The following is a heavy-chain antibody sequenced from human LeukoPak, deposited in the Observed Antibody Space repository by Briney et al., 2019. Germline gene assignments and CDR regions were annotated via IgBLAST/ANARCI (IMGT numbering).Heavy chain of an antibody. V-gene: IGHV1-24*01. CDR2: FDPEDGET. D-gene: IGHD2-15*01. J-gene: IGHJ6*03. CDR3: ATTTLYTPYYMDV. Sequence: ASVKVSCKVSGYTLTELSMHWVRQAPGKGLEWMGRFDPEDGETIYAQKFQGRVTMTEDTSTDTAYMELSSLRSEDTAVFYCATTTLYTPYYMDVWGKGTTVTVSS. CDR1: GYTLTELS.